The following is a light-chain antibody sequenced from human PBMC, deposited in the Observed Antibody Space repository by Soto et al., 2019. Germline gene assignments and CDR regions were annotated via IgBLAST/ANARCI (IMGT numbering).Light chain of an antibody. J-gene: IGKJ1*01. CDR3: QQYNNWPPLT. Sequence: EIVMTQSPSTLSVSPGARATLSCRASHSVSSNLAWYQQKPGQTPRLLIYGASTRSTGIPARFSGSGSVTEFTLTISSLQSEDFAVYYCQQYNNWPPLTFGKGTKVDIK. V-gene: IGKV3-15*01. CDR2: GAS. CDR1: HSVSSN.